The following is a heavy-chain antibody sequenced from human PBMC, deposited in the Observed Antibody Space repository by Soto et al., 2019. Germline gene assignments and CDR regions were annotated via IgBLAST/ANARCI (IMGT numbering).Heavy chain of an antibody. CDR1: GFIFNTHA. Sequence: EVQLLESGGGLVQPGGSLRLSCAASGFIFNTHAMSWVRQAPGRGLEWVSSISGSGRSIYYADPVKGRFTISRDNSKTTLYLQMHSLRLEDTAVYYCAKVDPDYSSTPRRFDYWGRGTLVPVSS. J-gene: IGHJ4*02. V-gene: IGHV3-23*01. CDR2: ISGSGRSI. D-gene: IGHD6-19*01. CDR3: AKVDPDYSSTPRRFDY.